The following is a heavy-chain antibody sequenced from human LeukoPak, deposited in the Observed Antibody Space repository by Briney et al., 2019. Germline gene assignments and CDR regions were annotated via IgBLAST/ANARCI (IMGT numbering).Heavy chain of an antibody. J-gene: IGHJ3*02. V-gene: IGHV4-39*01. CDR2: IYYSGST. D-gene: IGHD5-18*01. CDR3: ARPWIQLARDAFDI. Sequence: SETLSLTCTVSGGSISSSSYYWGWIRQPPGKGLEWIGSIYYSGSTYYNPSLKSRVTISVDTSKNQFSPKLSSVTAADTAVYYCARPWIQLARDAFDIWGQGTMVTVSS. CDR1: GGSISSSSYY.